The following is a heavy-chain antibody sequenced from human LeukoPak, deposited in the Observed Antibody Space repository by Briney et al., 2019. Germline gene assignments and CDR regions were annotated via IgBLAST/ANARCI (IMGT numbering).Heavy chain of an antibody. V-gene: IGHV4-34*01. CDR1: GGSFSDYY. CDR2: IYHTGDT. D-gene: IGHD3-16*01. CDR3: ASGRHRIDYDPRGRSLVHVYFDK. Sequence: SETLSLTCGVHGGSFSDYYWGWIRQPPGKGLEWIGEIYHTGDTHYNPSLKSRVTISIDTSKNQFSLNVTSLTAADTSVYYCASGRHRIDYDPRGRSLVHVYFDKWGQGSLVTVSS. J-gene: IGHJ4*02.